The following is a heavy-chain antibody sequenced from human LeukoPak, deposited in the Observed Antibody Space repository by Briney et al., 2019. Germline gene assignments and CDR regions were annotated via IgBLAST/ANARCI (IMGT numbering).Heavy chain of an antibody. D-gene: IGHD3-22*01. CDR3: ARSDYKYYYDSSGYSYAFDI. Sequence: SETLSLTCTVSGGSIISSSSYWGWIRQPPGKGLEWIGSIYYSGSAYYNPSLKSQVTLSLDTSKNQFSLKLSSVTAADTAVYYCARSDYKYYYDSSGYSYAFDIWGQGTMVTVSS. CDR2: IYYSGSA. V-gene: IGHV4-39*07. J-gene: IGHJ3*02. CDR1: GGSIISSSSY.